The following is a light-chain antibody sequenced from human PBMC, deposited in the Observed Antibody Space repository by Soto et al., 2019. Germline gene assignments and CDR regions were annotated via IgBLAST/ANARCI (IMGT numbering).Light chain of an antibody. CDR3: QVWDSLTDHVV. J-gene: IGLJ2*01. CDR2: RNN. V-gene: IGLV1-47*01. CDR1: SSNIGSNY. Sequence: QSVLTQPPSASGTPGQRVTISCSGSSSNIGSNYVYWYQQLPGTAPKLLIYRNNQRPSGVPDRFSGSKSGTSASLAISGLRSEDEADYYCQVWDSLTDHVVFGGGTKLTVL.